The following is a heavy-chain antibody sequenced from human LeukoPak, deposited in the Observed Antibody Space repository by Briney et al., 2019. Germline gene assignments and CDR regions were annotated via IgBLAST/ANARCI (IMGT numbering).Heavy chain of an antibody. CDR3: ARGYWSGYYGY. D-gene: IGHD3-3*01. J-gene: IGHJ4*02. CDR1: GGSFSGYY. V-gene: IGHV4-34*01. CDR2: INHSGST. Sequence: PSETLSLTCAVYGGSFSGYYWSWIRQPPGKGLEWIGEINHSGSTNYNPSLKSRVTISVDTSKNQFSLKLSSVTAADTAVYYCARGYWSGYYGYWGQGTLVTVSS.